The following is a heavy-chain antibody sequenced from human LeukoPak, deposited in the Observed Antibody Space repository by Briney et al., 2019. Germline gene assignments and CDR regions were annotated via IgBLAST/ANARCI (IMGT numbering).Heavy chain of an antibody. CDR3: ASRYCSGGSCHYYYYDMDV. Sequence: SETLSLTCTVSSGSISTFYWSWVRRPPGKGLEWIGYIYYSGSTYYNPSLKSRVTMSVDTSKNQFSLKLSSVTAADTAVYYCASRYCSGGSCHYYYYDMDVWGQGTTVTVSS. J-gene: IGHJ6*02. CDR1: SGSISTFY. V-gene: IGHV4-59*06. CDR2: IYYSGST. D-gene: IGHD2-15*01.